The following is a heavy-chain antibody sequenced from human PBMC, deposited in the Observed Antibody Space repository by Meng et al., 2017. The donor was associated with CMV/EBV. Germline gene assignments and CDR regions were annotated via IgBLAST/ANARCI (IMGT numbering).Heavy chain of an antibody. CDR1: GFTFSSYS. Sequence: GVLKISCAASGFTFSSYSMNWVRQAPGKGLEWVSYISSSSSTIYYADSVKGRFTISRDNAKNSLYLQMNSLRAEDTAVYYCACGLYYYYGMDVWGQGTTVTVSS. CDR2: ISSSSSTI. D-gene: IGHD1-26*01. CDR3: ACGLYYYYGMDV. J-gene: IGHJ6*02. V-gene: IGHV3-48*04.